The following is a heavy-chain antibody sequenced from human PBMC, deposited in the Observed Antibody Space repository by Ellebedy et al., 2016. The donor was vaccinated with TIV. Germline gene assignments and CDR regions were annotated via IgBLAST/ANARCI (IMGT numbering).Heavy chain of an antibody. V-gene: IGHV1-69*13. CDR3: ARDAGGSSRYYYYGMDV. CDR1: GGTFSSYA. CDR2: IIPIFGTA. D-gene: IGHD6-6*01. Sequence: SVKVSXXASGGTFSSYAISWVRQAPGQGLEWMGGIIPIFGTANYAQKFQGRVTITADESTSTAYMELSSLRSEDTAVYYCARDAGGSSRYYYYGMDVWGQGTTVTVSS. J-gene: IGHJ6*02.